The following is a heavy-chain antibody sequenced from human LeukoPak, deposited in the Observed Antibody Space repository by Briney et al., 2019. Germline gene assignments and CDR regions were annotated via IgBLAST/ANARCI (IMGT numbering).Heavy chain of an antibody. CDR1: GFTFSSHD. CDR2: IGTAGNT. D-gene: IGHD6-19*01. CDR3: ARSKAYSSGWTDFDW. V-gene: IGHV3-13*01. J-gene: IGHJ4*02. Sequence: GGSLRLSCAASGFTFSSHDMHWVRQATGKGLEWVSNIGTAGNTYYADSVKGELTISRENARKSLLLQMDNLRAEDTAVYYCARSKAYSSGWTDFDWWGQGTLVTVSS.